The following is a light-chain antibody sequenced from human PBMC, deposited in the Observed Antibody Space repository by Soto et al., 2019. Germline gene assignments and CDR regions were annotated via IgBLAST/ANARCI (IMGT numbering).Light chain of an antibody. CDR3: QQYNSYSLRT. Sequence: DIQMTQSPSTLSASVGDRVTITCRASQSISSWWAWYQQKPGKAPKLLIYKASNLESGVPSRFSGSGSGTEFTLTISSLQPDDFATYYCQQYNSYSLRTFGQGTKVEIK. CDR1: QSISSW. V-gene: IGKV1-5*03. CDR2: KAS. J-gene: IGKJ1*01.